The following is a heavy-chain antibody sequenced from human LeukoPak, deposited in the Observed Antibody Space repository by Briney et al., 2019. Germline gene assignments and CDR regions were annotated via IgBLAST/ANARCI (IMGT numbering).Heavy chain of an antibody. CDR1: GGSISSYY. D-gene: IGHD3-10*01. V-gene: IGHV4-59*08. CDR2: IYYSGST. J-gene: IGHJ5*02. Sequence: SETLSLTYTVSGGSISSYYWSWIRQPPGKGLEWIGYIYYSGSTNYNPSLKSRVTISVDTSKNQFSLKLSSVTAADTAVYYCARHSALDWFDPWGQGTLVTVSS. CDR3: ARHSALDWFDP.